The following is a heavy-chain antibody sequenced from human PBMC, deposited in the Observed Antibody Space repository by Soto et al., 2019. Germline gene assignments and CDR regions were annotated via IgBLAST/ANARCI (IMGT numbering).Heavy chain of an antibody. D-gene: IGHD1-26*01. J-gene: IGHJ4*02. V-gene: IGHV1-18*01. CDR3: ARGYSGSYYGGLLAIYFDY. Sequence: WASVKVSCKASGYTFTSYGISWVRQAPGQGLEWMGWISAYNGDTNYAQKLQGRVTMTTDTSTSTAYMELRSLRSDDTAVYYCARGYSGSYYGGLLAIYFDYWGQGTLVTVSS. CDR2: ISAYNGDT. CDR1: GYTFTSYG.